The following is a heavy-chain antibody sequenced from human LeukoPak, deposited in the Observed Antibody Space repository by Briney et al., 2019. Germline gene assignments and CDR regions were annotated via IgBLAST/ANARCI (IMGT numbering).Heavy chain of an antibody. J-gene: IGHJ6*02. CDR3: ARDRGIAAVGGRGMDV. CDR2: IYSGGST. Sequence: GGSLRLSCAASGFTVSSNYMSWVRQAPGKGLEWVSVIYSGGSTYYADSVKGRFTISRDNSKNTLYLQMNSLRAEDTAVYYCARDRGIAAVGGRGMDVWGQGTTVTVSS. CDR1: GFTVSSNY. V-gene: IGHV3-66*01. D-gene: IGHD6-13*01.